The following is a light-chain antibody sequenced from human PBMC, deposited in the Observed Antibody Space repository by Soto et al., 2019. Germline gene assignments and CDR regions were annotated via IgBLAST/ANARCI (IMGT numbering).Light chain of an antibody. Sequence: EIVMTQSPATLSVSPGERATISCRASQSVSSNLAWYQQKPGQAPRLLIYGASTRATGIPARFSGSGSGTEFTLTISSLQSEDFAVYYCQQYNNWPLTFGGWTKVEIK. V-gene: IGKV3-15*01. J-gene: IGKJ4*01. CDR1: QSVSSN. CDR3: QQYNNWPLT. CDR2: GAS.